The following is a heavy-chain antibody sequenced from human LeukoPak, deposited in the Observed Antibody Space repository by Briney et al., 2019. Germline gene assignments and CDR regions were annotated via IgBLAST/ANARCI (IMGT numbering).Heavy chain of an antibody. D-gene: IGHD5-24*01. Sequence: GESLKISCKGSGYSFTSYWIGWVRQMPGKGLEWMGIIYPGDSDTRYSPSFQGQVTISADKSISTAYLQWSSLKASDTAMYYCARLGPDVEMATPWRDYYYYGMDVWGQGTTVTVSS. V-gene: IGHV5-51*01. CDR1: GYSFTSYW. CDR3: ARLGPDVEMATPWRDYYYYGMDV. CDR2: IYPGDSDT. J-gene: IGHJ6*02.